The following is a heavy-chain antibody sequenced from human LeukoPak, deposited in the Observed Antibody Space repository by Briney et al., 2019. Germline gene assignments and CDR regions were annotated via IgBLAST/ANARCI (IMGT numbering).Heavy chain of an antibody. CDR2: ISKDGSST. D-gene: IGHD4-23*01. V-gene: IGHV3-74*01. Sequence: GGSLRLSCAASGFTFSNYWMHWVRQAPGKGLVWVSRISKDGSSTYHADSVRGRFTISRDNAKNTLYLQMNSLRAEDTAVYYCAKKSPDSSGNPAYDWGQGTLVTVSS. J-gene: IGHJ4*02. CDR1: GFTFSNYW. CDR3: AKKSPDSSGNPAYD.